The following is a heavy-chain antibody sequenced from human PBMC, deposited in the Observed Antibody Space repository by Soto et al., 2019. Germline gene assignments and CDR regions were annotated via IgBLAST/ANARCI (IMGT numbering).Heavy chain of an antibody. CDR1: GGSISSSSYY. CDR2: VYYGGST. D-gene: IGHD6-19*01. V-gene: IGHV4-39*01. CDR3: ARGRQWPYYYYMDV. Sequence: PSETLSLTCTVSGGSISSSSYYWGWIRQPPGKGLEWIGNVYYGGSTYYNPSLKSRVTISVETSKSQFSLKLSSVTAADTAVYYCARGRQWPYYYYMDVWGKGTTVTVSS. J-gene: IGHJ6*03.